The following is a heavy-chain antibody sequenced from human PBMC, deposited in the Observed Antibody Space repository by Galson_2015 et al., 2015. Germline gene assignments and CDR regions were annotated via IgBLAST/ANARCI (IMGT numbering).Heavy chain of an antibody. V-gene: IGHV4-39*01. Sequence: ETLSLTCTVSGGSISSTHYYWAWIRQFPGKGLEWIGSIHYSGTTYYKPSLGSRVTISADTSKNQFSLKVTSVTAADTAVYYCARPLNYYYYMHVWGKGTTVTVSS. CDR1: GGSISSTHYY. CDR3: ARPLNYYYYMHV. D-gene: IGHD3-9*01. CDR2: IHYSGTT. J-gene: IGHJ6*03.